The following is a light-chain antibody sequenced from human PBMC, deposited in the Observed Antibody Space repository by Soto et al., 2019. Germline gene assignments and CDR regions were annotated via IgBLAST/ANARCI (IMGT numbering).Light chain of an antibody. Sequence: EVVMTQSPATLSVSPGERATLSCRASENINNRLAWYQQTPGQAPRLLIYGASTRATGIPDRFRGSGSGTEFTLTIGSLQSEDFAVDYCQQYSDWPPWTFGQGTKVEIK. V-gene: IGKV3-15*01. CDR3: QQYSDWPPWT. CDR2: GAS. CDR1: ENINNR. J-gene: IGKJ1*01.